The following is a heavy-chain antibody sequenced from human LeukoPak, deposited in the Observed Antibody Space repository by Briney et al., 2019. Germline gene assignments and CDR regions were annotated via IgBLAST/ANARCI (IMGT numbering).Heavy chain of an antibody. J-gene: IGHJ6*02. D-gene: IGHD5-18*01. Sequence: SETLSLTCAVYGGSFSGYYWSWIRQPPGKGLEWIGEINHSGSTNYNPSLKSRVTISVDTSKNQFSLKLSSVTAADTAVYYCARARRGYSYGPRLYYGMDAWGQGTTVTVSS. CDR1: GGSFSGYY. CDR3: ARARRGYSYGPRLYYGMDA. V-gene: IGHV4-34*01. CDR2: INHSGST.